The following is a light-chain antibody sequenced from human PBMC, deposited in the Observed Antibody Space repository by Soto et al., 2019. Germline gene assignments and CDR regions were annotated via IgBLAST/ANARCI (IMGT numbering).Light chain of an antibody. CDR1: SSDVGAYNY. J-gene: IGLJ1*01. Sequence: QSALTQPASVSGSPGQSITISCTGTSSDVGAYNYVSWFQQHPDKAPKLMIYDVSSRPSGVSNRFSGSKSGNTASLTISGLQAEDEADYYCISYTTTYTYVFGTGTKVTVL. V-gene: IGLV2-14*03. CDR3: ISYTTTYTYV. CDR2: DVS.